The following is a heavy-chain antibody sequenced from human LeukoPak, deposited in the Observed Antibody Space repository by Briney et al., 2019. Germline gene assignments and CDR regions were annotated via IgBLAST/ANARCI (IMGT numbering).Heavy chain of an antibody. Sequence: ASVKVSCKASGYTFTSYGISWVRQAPGQGLEWMRWISAYNGNTNYAQKLQGRVTMTTDTSTSTAYMELRSLRSDDTAVYYCARDHVVAAAATYYYYYMDVWGKGTTVTVSS. CDR3: ARDHVVAAAATYYYYYMDV. CDR1: GYTFTSYG. CDR2: ISAYNGNT. D-gene: IGHD2-15*01. V-gene: IGHV1-18*01. J-gene: IGHJ6*03.